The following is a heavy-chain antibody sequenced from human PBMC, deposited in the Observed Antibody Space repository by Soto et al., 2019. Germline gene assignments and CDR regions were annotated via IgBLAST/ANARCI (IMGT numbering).Heavy chain of an antibody. CDR3: AKDTYYHDRSGYYIFDY. CDR1: GGTFSSYI. V-gene: IGHV1-69*04. CDR2: IIPILGIA. Sequence: SVKVSCKASGGTFSSYIISWVRQAPGQGLEWMGRIIPILGIANYAQKFQGRVTITADKSTSTAYMELNSLRADDTAVYYCAKDTYYHDRSGYYIFDYWGQGTLVTVSS. J-gene: IGHJ4*02. D-gene: IGHD3-22*01.